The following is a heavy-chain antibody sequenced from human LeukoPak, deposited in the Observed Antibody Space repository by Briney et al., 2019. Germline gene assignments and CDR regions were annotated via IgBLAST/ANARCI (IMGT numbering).Heavy chain of an antibody. CDR2: INPNSGGT. Sequence: ASVKVSCKASGYTFTGYYMHWVRQAPGQGLEWMGWINPNSGGTNYAQKFQSRVTMTRDTSISTAYMELSRLRSDDTAVYYCARVRIQLWFDAFDIWGQGTMVTVSS. V-gene: IGHV1-2*02. D-gene: IGHD5-18*01. CDR3: ARVRIQLWFDAFDI. J-gene: IGHJ3*02. CDR1: GYTFTGYY.